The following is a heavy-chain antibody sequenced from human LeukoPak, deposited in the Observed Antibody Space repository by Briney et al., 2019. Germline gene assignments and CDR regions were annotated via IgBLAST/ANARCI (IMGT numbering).Heavy chain of an antibody. V-gene: IGHV1-2*02. J-gene: IGHJ5*02. Sequence: ASVKVSCKASGYTFTGYYMHWVRQAPGQGLEWMGWINPKSGGTNYAQKFQGRVTMTRDTSISTAYMELSRLRSDDTAVYYCARGGRSSWLNNWLDPWGQGTLVTVSS. CDR1: GYTFTGYY. CDR2: INPKSGGT. D-gene: IGHD6-13*01. CDR3: ARGGRSSWLNNWLDP.